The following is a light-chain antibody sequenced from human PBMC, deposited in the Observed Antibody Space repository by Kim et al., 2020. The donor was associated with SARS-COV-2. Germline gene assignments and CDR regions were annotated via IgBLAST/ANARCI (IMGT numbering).Light chain of an antibody. Sequence: DIQMTQSPSSLSASVVDRVTITCRASQSISSCLNWYQQKPGKAPKLLIYAASSLQSGVPSRFSGSGSGTDFTLTISSLQPEDVATYFCQQCYSTPLTFGGGTKVDIK. CDR2: AAS. CDR3: QQCYSTPLT. V-gene: IGKV1-39*01. CDR1: QSISSC. J-gene: IGKJ4*01.